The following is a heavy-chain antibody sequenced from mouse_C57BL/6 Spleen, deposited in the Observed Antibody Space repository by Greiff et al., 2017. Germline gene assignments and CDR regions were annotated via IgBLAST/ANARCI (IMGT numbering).Heavy chain of an antibody. V-gene: IGHV1-52*01. Sequence: QVQLQQPGAELVRPGSSVKLSCKASGYTFTSYWMHWVKQRPIQGLEWIGNIDPSDSETHYNQKFKDKATLTVDKSSSTAYMQLSSLTSEDSAVYCCARGRDGNFFDYWGQGTTLTVSS. CDR1: GYTFTSYW. J-gene: IGHJ2*01. CDR3: ARGRDGNFFDY. D-gene: IGHD2-1*01. CDR2: IDPSDSET.